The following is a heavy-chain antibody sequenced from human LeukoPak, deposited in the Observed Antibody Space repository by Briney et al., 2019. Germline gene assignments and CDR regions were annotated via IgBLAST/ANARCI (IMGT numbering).Heavy chain of an antibody. J-gene: IGHJ5*02. Sequence: GGSLRLSCAASGFTFSSYAMSWLRQAPGKGLEWVSGISGSGGTTYYADSVKGRFSISRDNSKNTLYLQMNSLSAEDTAVYYCVKVVDAVAEWFDPWGQGTLVTVSS. CDR2: ISGSGGTT. CDR3: VKVVDAVAEWFDP. CDR1: GFTFSSYA. V-gene: IGHV3-23*01. D-gene: IGHD6-19*01.